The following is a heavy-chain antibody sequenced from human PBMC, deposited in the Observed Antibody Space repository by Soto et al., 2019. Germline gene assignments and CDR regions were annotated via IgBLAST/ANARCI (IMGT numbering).Heavy chain of an antibody. J-gene: IGHJ6*02. CDR1: GFTFSDYY. D-gene: IGHD1-26*01. CDR3: ARDQGVGATWYYYGMDV. V-gene: IGHV3-11*05. Sequence: PGGSLRLSCAASGFTFSDYYMSWIRQAPGKGLEWVSYISSSSSYTNYADSVKGRFTISRDNAKNSLYLQMNSLRAEDTAVYYCARDQGVGATWYYYGMDVWGQGTTVTVSS. CDR2: ISSSSSYT.